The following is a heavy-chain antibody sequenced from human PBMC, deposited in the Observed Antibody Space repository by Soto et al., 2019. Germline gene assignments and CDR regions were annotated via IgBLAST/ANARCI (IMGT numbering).Heavy chain of an antibody. CDR1: GFTFSDYY. V-gene: IGHV3-11*01. Sequence: QVQLVESGGDLVKPGGSLRLSCAASGFTFSDYYMSWIRQAPGKGLEWLSYMSSSGNVISYADSVKGRFTISRDNAKNSLYLQMSSLRAEDTAIYYCARDGDYYERGGYFLRDAFDIWGQGTVVVVSS. D-gene: IGHD3-22*01. CDR3: ARDGDYYERGGYFLRDAFDI. J-gene: IGHJ3*02. CDR2: MSSSGNVI.